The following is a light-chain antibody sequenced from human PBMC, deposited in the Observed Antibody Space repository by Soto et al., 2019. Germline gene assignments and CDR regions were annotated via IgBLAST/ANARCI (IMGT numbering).Light chain of an antibody. CDR2: RNN. Sequence: QSVLTQPPSASGTPGQRVTISCSGSSSNLGDNTVNWYQQLPGTAPKLLIYRNNRRPSEVPDRFSGSKSGTSASLAISGLQSDNEADYYCAAWDDSLNGVYVFGPGTKLTVL. V-gene: IGLV1-44*01. CDR3: AAWDDSLNGVYV. J-gene: IGLJ1*01. CDR1: SSNLGDNT.